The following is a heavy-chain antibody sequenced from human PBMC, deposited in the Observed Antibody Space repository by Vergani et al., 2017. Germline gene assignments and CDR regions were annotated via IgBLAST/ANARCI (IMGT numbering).Heavy chain of an antibody. CDR3: AKCITMVRGAPVDV. D-gene: IGHD3-10*01. Sequence: QVQLVESGGGVVQPGRSLRLSCAASGFTFSSYGMHWVRQAPGKGLEWVAVISYDGSNKYYADSVKGRFTISRDNSKNTLYLQMNSLRAEDTAVYYCAKCITMVRGAPVDVWGQGTTVTVSS. V-gene: IGHV3-30*18. CDR1: GFTFSSYG. CDR2: ISYDGSNK. J-gene: IGHJ6*02.